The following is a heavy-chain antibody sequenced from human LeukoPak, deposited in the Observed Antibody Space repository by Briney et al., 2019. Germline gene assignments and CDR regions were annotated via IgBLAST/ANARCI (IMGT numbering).Heavy chain of an antibody. CDR1: GGSISSYY. CDR3: ERTASTTIAFDI. CDR2: IYYSGST. V-gene: IGHV4-59*01. Sequence: SETLSLSCTVSGGSISSYYWSWIRQPPGKGLEWIGYIYYSGSTTYNPSLKSRVNISVDTSKNQFSLKLSSVTAADTAVYYCERTASTTIAFDIWGQGTMVTASS. D-gene: IGHD4-11*01. J-gene: IGHJ3*02.